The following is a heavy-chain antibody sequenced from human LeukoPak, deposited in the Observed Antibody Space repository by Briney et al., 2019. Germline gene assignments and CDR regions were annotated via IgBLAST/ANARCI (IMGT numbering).Heavy chain of an antibody. V-gene: IGHV1-8*01. J-gene: IGHJ6*02. CDR2: MNPNSGNT. CDR3: ASWRTYYYDSSGYPFPLMDV. Sequence: SVTLSNQNAGYTFTRYRINMVLQAAAQKKEWMGWMNPNSGNTGYAHKFQGRVTMTRNTYISTAYMELGSMRSEDTAVYYCASWRTYYYDSSGYPFPLMDVWGQGTTVTVSS. D-gene: IGHD3-22*01. CDR1: GYTFTRYR.